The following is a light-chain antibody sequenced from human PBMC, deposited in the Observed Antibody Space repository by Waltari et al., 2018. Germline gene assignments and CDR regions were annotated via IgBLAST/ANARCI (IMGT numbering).Light chain of an antibody. CDR1: QDITTY. J-gene: IGKJ3*01. CDR2: AAS. Sequence: DIQVTQSPSSLSASVGDRVTITCRTSQDITTYLNWYQHRPGKAPQRLIYAASDLQSGVPSRFSGSGSGTDFTLTIDSLQPADFATYYCLQTSTTPFVFGPGTRVDIK. V-gene: IGKV1-39*01. CDR3: LQTSTTPFV.